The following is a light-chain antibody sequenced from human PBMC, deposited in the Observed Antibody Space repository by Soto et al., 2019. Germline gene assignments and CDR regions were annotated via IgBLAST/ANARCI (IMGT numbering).Light chain of an antibody. Sequence: EIVMTQSPATLSVSPGERATLSCRASQSVSSNLAWYQQKPGQAPRLLIYGASTMATGIPARFSGSRSGTEFTLTISSLQSEDFAVYYCQQYNNWPPVTFGQGTRLEIK. CDR2: GAS. CDR3: QQYNNWPPVT. CDR1: QSVSSN. J-gene: IGKJ5*01. V-gene: IGKV3-15*01.